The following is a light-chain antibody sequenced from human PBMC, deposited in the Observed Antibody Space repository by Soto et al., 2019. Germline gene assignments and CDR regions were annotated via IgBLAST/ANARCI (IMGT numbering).Light chain of an antibody. CDR2: DVS. J-gene: IGLJ2*01. Sequence: QSVLTQPRSVSGSPGPSVTISCTGTSSDVGGYNYVSWYQQHPGKAPKLMIYDVSKRPSGVPDRFSGSKSVNTASLTISGLQAEDGADYYRCSYAGSYTSVVFGGGTKLAVL. CDR3: CSYAGSYTSVV. CDR1: SSDVGGYNY. V-gene: IGLV2-11*01.